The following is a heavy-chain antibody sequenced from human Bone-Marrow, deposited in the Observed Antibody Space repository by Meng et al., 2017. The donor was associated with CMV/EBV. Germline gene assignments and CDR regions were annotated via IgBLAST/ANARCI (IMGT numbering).Heavy chain of an antibody. J-gene: IGHJ4*02. CDR2: IGSSGGST. Sequence: GESLKISCAASGFSFSEYGFHWVRQAPGKGLEWVSTIGSSGGSTYYADCVKGRFTISRDNSKNTLYLQMNSLRAEDTAIYYCAKRGLRGWYYFDYWGQGTLVTVSS. CDR1: GFSFSEYG. V-gene: IGHV3-23*01. D-gene: IGHD6-19*01. CDR3: AKRGLRGWYYFDY.